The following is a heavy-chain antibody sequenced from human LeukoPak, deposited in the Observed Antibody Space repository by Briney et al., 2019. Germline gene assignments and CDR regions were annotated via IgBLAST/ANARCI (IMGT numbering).Heavy chain of an antibody. Sequence: PGGSMRLSCAASGFIFTDYWMHWVRQAPGKELVWVARIRGDGRATTYADSVKGRFTISRDNAKNTLYLQMNSLRAEDTAVYYCARDPGIAAAGMEVFDYWGQGTLVTVSS. J-gene: IGHJ4*02. CDR2: IRGDGRAT. V-gene: IGHV3-74*01. CDR3: ARDPGIAAAGMEVFDY. D-gene: IGHD6-13*01. CDR1: GFIFTDYW.